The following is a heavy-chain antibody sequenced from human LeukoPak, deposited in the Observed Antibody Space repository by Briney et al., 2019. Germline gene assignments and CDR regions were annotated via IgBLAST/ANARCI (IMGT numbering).Heavy chain of an antibody. CDR1: GYRFTSYW. V-gene: IGHV5-51*01. J-gene: IGHJ4*02. Sequence: GGSLQISCKGSGYRFTSYWIGWVRPMPGKGLEWMGIIYPGDSDTRYSASFQSHVSISADKSISTAYLQWSSLQAADTAMYYCARGGSYWVSDYWGQGTLVTVSS. CDR2: IYPGDSDT. D-gene: IGHD1-26*01. CDR3: ARGGSYWVSDY.